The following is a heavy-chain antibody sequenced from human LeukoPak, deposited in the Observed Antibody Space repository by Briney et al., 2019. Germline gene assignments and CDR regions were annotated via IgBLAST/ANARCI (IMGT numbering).Heavy chain of an antibody. CDR1: GYTFTGYY. Sequence: ASVKVSCKASGYTFTGYYMHWVRQAPGQGLEWMGWINPNSGGTNYAQKFQGRVTMTRDTSISTAYMELSRLRSDDTAVYYCAITGYSSGLYYFDYWGQGTLVTVSS. CDR3: AITGYSSGLYYFDY. CDR2: INPNSGGT. J-gene: IGHJ4*02. V-gene: IGHV1-2*02. D-gene: IGHD6-19*01.